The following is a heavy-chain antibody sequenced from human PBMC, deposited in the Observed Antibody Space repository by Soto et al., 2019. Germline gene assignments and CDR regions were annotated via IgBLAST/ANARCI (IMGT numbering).Heavy chain of an antibody. D-gene: IGHD2-15*01. CDR3: ARDELPPAATFSLGSDWYFDL. J-gene: IGHJ2*01. CDR2: IWYDGSNK. V-gene: IGHV3-33*01. CDR1: GFTFSSYG. Sequence: QVQLVESGGGVVQPGRSLRLSCAASGFTFSSYGMHWVRQAPGKGLEWVAVIWYDGSNKYYADSVKGRFTISRDNSKNRLYLQINSLRAEDPAVYYCARDELPPAATFSLGSDWYFDLWGRGTLVTVSS.